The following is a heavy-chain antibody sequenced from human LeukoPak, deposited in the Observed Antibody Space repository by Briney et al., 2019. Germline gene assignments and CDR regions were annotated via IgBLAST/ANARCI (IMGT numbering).Heavy chain of an antibody. CDR2: LTGSGDST. D-gene: IGHD2-21*02. Sequence: GGSLRLSCAASGFTFSSYAMSWVRQAPGKGLEWVSALTGSGDSTYYADSVKGRFTISRDNSKNTLYLQMNSLRAEDTAVYYCAKDVLGDVIWGQGTMVTVSS. J-gene: IGHJ3*02. CDR1: GFTFSSYA. CDR3: AKDVLGDVI. V-gene: IGHV3-23*01.